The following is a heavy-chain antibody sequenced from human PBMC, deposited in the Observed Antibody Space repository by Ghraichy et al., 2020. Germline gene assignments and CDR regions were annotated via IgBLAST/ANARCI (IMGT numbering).Heavy chain of an antibody. CDR1: GFTFSDNG. Sequence: GGSLRLSCEASGFTFSDNGMHWVRHVPGNGLEWVAVIWYDGNNKDYADSVKGRFTISRDNPKNTLFLQMNSLRAEDTAVYYCARDKGAAATTGMDVWGQGTTVTVSS. V-gene: IGHV3-33*01. CDR3: ARDKGAAATTGMDV. CDR2: IWYDGNNK. D-gene: IGHD2-15*01. J-gene: IGHJ6*02.